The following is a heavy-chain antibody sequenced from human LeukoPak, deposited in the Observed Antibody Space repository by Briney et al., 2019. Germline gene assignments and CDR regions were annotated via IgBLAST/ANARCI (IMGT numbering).Heavy chain of an antibody. J-gene: IGHJ4*02. D-gene: IGHD3-22*01. V-gene: IGHV3-30-3*01. Sequence: GGSLRLSCAASGFTFSSYAMHWVRQAPGKGLGWVAVISYDGSNKYYADSVKGRFTISRDNSKNTLYLQMNSLRAEDTAVYYCARGLYYYDSSGYWAPYFDHWGQGTLVTVSS. CDR1: GFTFSSYA. CDR3: ARGLYYYDSSGYWAPYFDH. CDR2: ISYDGSNK.